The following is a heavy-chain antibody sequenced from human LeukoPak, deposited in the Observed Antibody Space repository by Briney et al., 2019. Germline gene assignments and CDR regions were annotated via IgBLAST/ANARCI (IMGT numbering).Heavy chain of an antibody. V-gene: IGHV3-30*04. Sequence: GGSLRLSCAASGFTFSSYAMHWVRQAPGKGLEWVAVISYDGSNKYYADSVKSRFTISRDNSKNTLYLQMNSLRAEDTAVYYCARAGIRDAFDIWGQGTMVTVSS. CDR3: ARAGIRDAFDI. J-gene: IGHJ3*02. CDR2: ISYDGSNK. CDR1: GFTFSSYA.